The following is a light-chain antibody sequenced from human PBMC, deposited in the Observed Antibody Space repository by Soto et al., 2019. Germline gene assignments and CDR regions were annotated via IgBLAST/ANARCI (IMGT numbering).Light chain of an antibody. V-gene: IGKV3-15*01. J-gene: IGKJ1*01. CDR1: QSVSSN. Sequence: EIVMTQSPATLSVSPGERATLSCRAGQSVSSNLAWYQQKPGQAPGLLIYGASTRATGIPARFSGSGSGTEFTLTISSLQSEDFAVYYCQQYNNWPPWTFGQGTKVEIK. CDR3: QQYNNWPPWT. CDR2: GAS.